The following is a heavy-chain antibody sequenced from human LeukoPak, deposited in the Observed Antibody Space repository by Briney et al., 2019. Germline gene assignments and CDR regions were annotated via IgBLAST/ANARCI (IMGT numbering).Heavy chain of an antibody. V-gene: IGHV4-39*07. CDR3: ARALRQQLVTGWFDP. J-gene: IGHJ5*02. D-gene: IGHD6-13*01. Sequence: PSETLSLTCNVSSGSINSNNHYWGWIRQPPGKGLEWLGSINYSGSTYYNPSLKSRVTISVDTSKNQFSLRLTSVTAADTAVYYCARALRQQLVTGWFDPWGQGTLVTVSS. CDR1: SGSINSNNHY. CDR2: INYSGST.